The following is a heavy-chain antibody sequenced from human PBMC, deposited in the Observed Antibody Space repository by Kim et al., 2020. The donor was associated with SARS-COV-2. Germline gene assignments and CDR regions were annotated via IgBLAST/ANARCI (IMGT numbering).Heavy chain of an antibody. D-gene: IGHD2-2*01. V-gene: IGHV3-21*01. CDR1: GFTFSSYS. CDR3: ARGLFYCSSTSCYVYYYYGMDV. Sequence: GGSLRLSCAASGFTFSSYSMNWVRQAPGKGLEWVSSISSSSSYIYYADSVKGRFTISRDNAKNSLYLQMNSLRAEDTAVYYCARGLFYCSSTSCYVYYYYGMDVWGQGTTVTVSS. J-gene: IGHJ6*02. CDR2: ISSSSSYI.